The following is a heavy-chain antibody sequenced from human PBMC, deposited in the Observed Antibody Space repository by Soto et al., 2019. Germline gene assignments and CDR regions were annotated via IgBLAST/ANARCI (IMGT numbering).Heavy chain of an antibody. J-gene: IGHJ4*02. D-gene: IGHD2-2*01. CDR1: GFTFSSYA. V-gene: IGHV3-64*01. CDR3: AREGYCSSTSCYSFDY. CDR2: ISSNGGST. Sequence: EVQLVESGGGSVQPGGSLRLSCAASGFTFSSYAMHWVRQAPGKGLEYVSAISSNGGSTYYANSVKGRFTISRDNSKNTLYLQMGSLRAEDMAVYYCAREGYCSSTSCYSFDYWGQGTLVTVSS.